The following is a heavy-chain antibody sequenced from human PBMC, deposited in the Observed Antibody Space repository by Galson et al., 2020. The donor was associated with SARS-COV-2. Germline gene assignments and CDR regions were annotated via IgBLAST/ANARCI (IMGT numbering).Heavy chain of an antibody. CDR1: GGSISSSSYY. CDR2: IYYSGST. V-gene: IGHV4-39*01. D-gene: IGHD3-9*01. Sequence: SQTLSLTCTVSGGSISSSSYYWGWIRQPPGKGLEWIGSIYYSGSTYYNPSLKSRVTISVDTSKNQFSLKLSSVTAADTAVYYCARVLLRYFDWSSALRGSPIFDYWGQGTLVTVSS. CDR3: ARVLLRYFDWSSALRGSPIFDY. J-gene: IGHJ4*02.